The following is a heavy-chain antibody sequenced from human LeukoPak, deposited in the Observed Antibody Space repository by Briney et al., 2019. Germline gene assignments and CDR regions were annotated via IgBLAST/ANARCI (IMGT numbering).Heavy chain of an antibody. CDR3: ARDLGYCSSISCYAWFDP. CDR1: GGSISSSY. CDR2: IYYSGST. V-gene: IGHV4-59*01. Sequence: SETLSLTCTVSGGSISSSYWSCIRQPPGKGLEWIGYIYYSGSTNYNPSLKSRVTISVDTSKNQFSLKLSSVTAADTAVYYCARDLGYCSSISCYAWFDPWGQGTLVTVSS. J-gene: IGHJ5*02. D-gene: IGHD2-2*01.